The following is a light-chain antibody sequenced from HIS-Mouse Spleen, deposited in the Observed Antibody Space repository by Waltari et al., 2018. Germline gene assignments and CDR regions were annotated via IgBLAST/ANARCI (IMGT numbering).Light chain of an antibody. CDR2: EGS. V-gene: IGLV2-23*03. CDR1: STHVGSYNL. J-gene: IGLJ2*01. CDR3: CSYAGSSTFVV. Sequence: QSSLTQPASVSGSPGQSLTTSCTGTSTHVGSYNLVSWYQQHLGKAPKLMIYEGSKRPSGVSNRFSGSKSGNTASLTISGLQAEDEADYYCCSYAGSSTFVVFGGGTKLTVL.